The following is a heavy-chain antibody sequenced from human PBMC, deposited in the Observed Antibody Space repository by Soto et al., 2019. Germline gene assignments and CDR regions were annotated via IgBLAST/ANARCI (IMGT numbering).Heavy chain of an antibody. V-gene: IGHV4-31*03. J-gene: IGHJ4*02. CDR2: IYHTGST. CDR3: ARATGTLRSRNCDY. Sequence: PSETLSLTCSVSGGSINTVGHDWTWIHQPPGKGLEWIGSIYHTGSTYYSKSLRSRLTMSVDTSKSQFSLRLSSVTAADTAVYYCARATGTLRSRNCDYWGQGSLVTSPQ. CDR1: GGSINTVGHD. D-gene: IGHD1-1*01.